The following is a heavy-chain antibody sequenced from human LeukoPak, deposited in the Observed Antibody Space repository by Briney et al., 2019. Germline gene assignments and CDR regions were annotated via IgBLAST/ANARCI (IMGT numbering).Heavy chain of an antibody. CDR3: AKGRGRYYYDSSGDY. D-gene: IGHD3-22*01. CDR1: GFTFSSYG. CDR2: ISYDGSNK. Sequence: GGSLRLSCAASGFTFSSYGMHWVRQAPGKGLEWVAVISYDGSNKYYADSVKGRFTISRDISKNTLYLQMNSLRAEDTAVYYCAKGRGRYYYDSSGDYWGQGTLVTVSS. V-gene: IGHV3-30*18. J-gene: IGHJ4*02.